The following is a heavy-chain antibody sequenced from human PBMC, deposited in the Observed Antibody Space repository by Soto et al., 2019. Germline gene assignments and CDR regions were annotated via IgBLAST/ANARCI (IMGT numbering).Heavy chain of an antibody. D-gene: IGHD5-18*01. Sequence: GGSLRLSCASSVFTFSTYWMHCIRHSPGKWLEWVAVIWYDGSNKYYADSVKGRFTISRDNSKNTMYLQMNSLRAEDTGVYYCARDLRYGQACMEVLGQGTTVIVS. CDR1: VFTFSTYW. CDR3: ARDLRYGQACMEV. CDR2: IWYDGSNK. J-gene: IGHJ6*01. V-gene: IGHV3-33*08.